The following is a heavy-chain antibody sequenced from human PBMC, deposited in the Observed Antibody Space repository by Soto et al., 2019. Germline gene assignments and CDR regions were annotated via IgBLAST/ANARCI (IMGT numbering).Heavy chain of an antibody. D-gene: IGHD3-10*01. CDR2: ISGSGGAT. Sequence: GKGLEWVSGISGSGGATYYADSVKGRFTISRGNSQNTLYLQMNSLRPEDTAVFYTENGIRGVRSVSAFRLNRSSDL. V-gene: IGHV3-23*01. CDR3: ENGIRGVRSVSAFRLNRSSDL. J-gene: IGHJ2*01.